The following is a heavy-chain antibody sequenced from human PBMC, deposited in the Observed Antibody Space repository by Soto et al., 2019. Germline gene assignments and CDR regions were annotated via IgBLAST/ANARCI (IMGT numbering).Heavy chain of an antibody. CDR2: ISYDGSNK. J-gene: IGHJ6*02. D-gene: IGHD5-12*01. V-gene: IGHV3-30*18. Sequence: PGGSLRLSCAASGFTFSSYGMHWVRQAPGKGLEWVAVISYDGSNKYYADSVKGRFTISRDNSKNTLYLQMNSLRAEDTAVYYCAKRDGRYSGYGGSYYYYGMDVWGQGTTVTVS. CDR3: AKRDGRYSGYGGSYYYYGMDV. CDR1: GFTFSSYG.